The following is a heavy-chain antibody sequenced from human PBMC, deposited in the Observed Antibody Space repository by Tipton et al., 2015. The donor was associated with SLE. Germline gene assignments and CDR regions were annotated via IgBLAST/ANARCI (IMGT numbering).Heavy chain of an antibody. Sequence: SLRLSCAASGFTFKNYYMSWIRQAPGKGLEWVSYISSSGTIIYYADSVKGRFTVSRDSDSLYLQMNSLGVEDTAVYYCARDRSRSGSDVFDYWGHGSLVTVSS. J-gene: IGHJ4*01. CDR2: ISSSGTII. V-gene: IGHV3-11*01. CDR1: GFTFKNYY. D-gene: IGHD6-19*01. CDR3: ARDRSRSGSDVFDY.